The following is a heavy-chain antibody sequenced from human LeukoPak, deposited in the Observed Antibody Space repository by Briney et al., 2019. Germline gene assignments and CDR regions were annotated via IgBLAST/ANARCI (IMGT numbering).Heavy chain of an antibody. CDR2: IRPNGINT. Sequence: GGSLRLSCVVSGFSLTTYGMLWGRQAPGKGLEWVAFIRPNGINTYYEDSVEGRFTISRDNSKGTLYLQMNSLRTEDTAVYYCAKDRPIEGGFDPWGQGSLVTVSS. CDR1: GFSLTTYG. CDR3: AKDRPIEGGFDP. J-gene: IGHJ5*02. V-gene: IGHV3-30*02. D-gene: IGHD3-16*01.